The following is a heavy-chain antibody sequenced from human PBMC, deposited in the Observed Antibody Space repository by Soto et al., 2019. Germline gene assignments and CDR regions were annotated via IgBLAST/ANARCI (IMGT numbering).Heavy chain of an antibody. D-gene: IGHD1-26*01. V-gene: IGHV3-74*01. CDR2: INSDGTIT. J-gene: IGHJ4*02. CDR3: TRDGGGRYYGGFDN. Sequence: EVHLAESGGGLVQPGGCLRLSCATSGFNFSTYWVHWVRQVLGKGLVWVSRINSDGTITDYADSVKGRCATCRDNAKKTLYVEMNSLRGDDTAIYYCTRDGGGRYYGGFDNWGQGTLVTVSS. CDR1: GFNFSTYW.